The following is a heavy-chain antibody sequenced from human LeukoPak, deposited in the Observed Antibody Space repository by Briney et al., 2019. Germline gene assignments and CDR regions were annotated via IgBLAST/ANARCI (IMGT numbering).Heavy chain of an antibody. J-gene: IGHJ4*02. CDR1: GFTFSTYW. CDR2: IHPDGSQK. Sequence: GGSLRLSCEGSGFTFSTYWMDWVRQSPGKRLEWLASIHPDGSQKDYVESVKGRFTISRDNAKKSLYLQMNCLRAEDTATYYCATDRGYSSFDYWGQGTLVTVSS. CDR3: ATDRGYSSFDY. D-gene: IGHD3-22*01. V-gene: IGHV3-7*01.